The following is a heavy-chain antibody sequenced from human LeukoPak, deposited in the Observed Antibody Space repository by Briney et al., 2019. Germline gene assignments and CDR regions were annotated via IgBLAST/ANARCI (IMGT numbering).Heavy chain of an antibody. CDR3: AREGYYDSSGYGI. CDR2: INPNSGGT. V-gene: IGHV1-2*02. Sequence: ASVKVSCKASGYTFTGYYMHWVRQAPGQGLEWMGWINPNSGGTNYAQKFQGRVTMTRDTSISTAYMELSRLRSDDTAVYYCAREGYYDSSGYGIWGQGTMVTVSS. D-gene: IGHD3-22*01. CDR1: GYTFTGYY. J-gene: IGHJ3*02.